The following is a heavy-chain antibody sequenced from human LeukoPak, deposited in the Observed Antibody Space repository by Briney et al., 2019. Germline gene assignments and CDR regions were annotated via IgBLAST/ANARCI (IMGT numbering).Heavy chain of an antibody. D-gene: IGHD3-9*01. J-gene: IGHJ5*02. Sequence: GGSLRLSCAASGFTFSSYEMNWVRQAPGKGLEWVSYISRSGSTIYYADSVKGRFTISRDNAKNSLYLQMNSLRAEDTAVYYCARDIDWGAFDAWGQGTLVTVSS. CDR2: ISRSGSTI. CDR3: ARDIDWGAFDA. CDR1: GFTFSSYE. V-gene: IGHV3-48*03.